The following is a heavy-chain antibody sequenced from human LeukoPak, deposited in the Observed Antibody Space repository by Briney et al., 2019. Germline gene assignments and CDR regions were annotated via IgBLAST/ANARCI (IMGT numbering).Heavy chain of an antibody. D-gene: IGHD3-10*01. CDR1: GGSISSYY. Sequence: PSETLSLTCTVSGGSISSYYWSWIRQPPGKGLEWIGYIYYSGSTNYNPSLKSRVTISVDTSKNQFSLKLSSVTAADTAVYYCAREAYYYGSGSYSPAFDCWGQGTLVTVSS. CDR2: IYYSGST. J-gene: IGHJ4*02. CDR3: AREAYYYGSGSYSPAFDC. V-gene: IGHV4-59*01.